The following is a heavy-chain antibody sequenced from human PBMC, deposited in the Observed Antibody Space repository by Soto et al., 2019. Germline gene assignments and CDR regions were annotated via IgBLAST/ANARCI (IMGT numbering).Heavy chain of an antibody. Sequence: SVKVSCKASGFTFTSSAVQWVRQARGQRLEWIGWIVVGSGNTNYAQKFQERVTITRDMSTSTAYMELSSLRSEDTAVYYCAAGSSSSWYEDYYFDYWGQGTLVTVSS. J-gene: IGHJ4*02. V-gene: IGHV1-58*01. CDR1: GFTFTSSA. D-gene: IGHD6-13*01. CDR2: IVVGSGNT. CDR3: AAGSSSSWYEDYYFDY.